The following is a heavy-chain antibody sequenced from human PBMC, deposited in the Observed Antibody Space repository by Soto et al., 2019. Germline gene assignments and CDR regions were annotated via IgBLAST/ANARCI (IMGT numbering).Heavy chain of an antibody. CDR1: GGSISSYY. D-gene: IGHD3-10*01. Sequence: SETLSLTCTVSGGSISSYYCSWIRQSAGKGLEWIGRIDTSGTTNYNPSLKSRVTMSVDASKNQFSLNLSSVTAADTAVYYCARGPRGYVYYHGMDVWGQGTTVTVSS. J-gene: IGHJ6*02. V-gene: IGHV4-4*07. CDR3: ARGPRGYVYYHGMDV. CDR2: IDTSGTT.